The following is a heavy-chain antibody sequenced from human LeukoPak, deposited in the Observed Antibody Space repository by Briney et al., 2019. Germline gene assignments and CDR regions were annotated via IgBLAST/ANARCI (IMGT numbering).Heavy chain of an antibody. D-gene: IGHD2-2*01. CDR1: GFTLSIYG. CDR2: IENDASEK. CDR3: AKKGHCRSTTCFNTNAFYI. V-gene: IGHV3-30*02. Sequence: PGGSLRLSCAASGFTLSIYGTHWVRQAPGKGLEGVAFIENDASEKKYVDSVKGRFTISRDNSKNTLYLQMNSLTAEDTAVYYCAKKGHCRSTTCFNTNAFYIWGQGTLVTVSS. J-gene: IGHJ3*02.